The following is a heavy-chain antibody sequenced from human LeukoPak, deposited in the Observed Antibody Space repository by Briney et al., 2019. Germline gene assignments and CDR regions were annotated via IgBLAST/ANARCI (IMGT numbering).Heavy chain of an antibody. Sequence: PGGSLRLSCAASGFTFSSYGMHWVRQAPGKGLEWVAFIRYDGSNKYYADSVKGRFTISRDNSKNTLYLQMNSLRAEDTAVYYCAEEGDCSSTSCYYRGEYYSDYWGQGTLVTVSS. CDR3: AEEGDCSSTSCYYRGEYYSDY. J-gene: IGHJ4*02. V-gene: IGHV3-30*02. CDR2: IRYDGSNK. D-gene: IGHD2-2*01. CDR1: GFTFSSYG.